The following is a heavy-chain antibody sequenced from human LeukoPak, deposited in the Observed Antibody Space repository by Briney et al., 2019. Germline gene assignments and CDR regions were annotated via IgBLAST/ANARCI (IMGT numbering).Heavy chain of an antibody. V-gene: IGHV4-61*01. CDR1: GGSVSSGSYY. CDR2: IYDSGST. D-gene: IGHD2-15*01. J-gene: IGHJ4*02. CDR3: ARGYIAATG. Sequence: PSETLSLTCTVSGGSVSSGSYYWSWIRQPPGKGLEWIGYIYDSGSTNYNPSLKSRVTISVDTSKNQFSLKLSSVTAADTAVYYCARGYIAATGWGQGTLVTVSS.